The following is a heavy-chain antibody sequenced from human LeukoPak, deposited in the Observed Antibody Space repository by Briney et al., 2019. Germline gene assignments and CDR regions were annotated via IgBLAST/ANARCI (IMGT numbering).Heavy chain of an antibody. CDR2: IYATGGT. Sequence: SETLSLTCTVSGGSISSYYWSWIRQPAEKGLEWIGRIYATGGTNYNPSLKSRVTISVDKSKNQFSLKLNFVTAADTAVYYCASCPSGSSGYSIDYWGQGTLVSVSS. D-gene: IGHD3-22*01. CDR1: GGSISSYY. CDR3: ASCPSGSSGYSIDY. J-gene: IGHJ4*02. V-gene: IGHV4-4*07.